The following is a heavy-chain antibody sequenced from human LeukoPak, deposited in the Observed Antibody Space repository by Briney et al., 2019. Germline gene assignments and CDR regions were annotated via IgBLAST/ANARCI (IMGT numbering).Heavy chain of an antibody. Sequence: GGSLRLSCAASGFTFSSYGMHWVRQAPGKGLEWVAVISYDGSNKYYADSVKGRFTISRDNSKNTLYLQMNSLRAEDTAVYYCAKEATMIVVEGIFDYWGQGTLVTVSS. CDR2: ISYDGSNK. D-gene: IGHD3-22*01. V-gene: IGHV3-30*18. CDR3: AKEATMIVVEGIFDY. J-gene: IGHJ4*02. CDR1: GFTFSSYG.